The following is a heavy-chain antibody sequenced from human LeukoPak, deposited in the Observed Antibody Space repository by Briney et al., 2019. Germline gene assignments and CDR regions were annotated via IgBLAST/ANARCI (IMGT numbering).Heavy chain of an antibody. V-gene: IGHV3-11*01. Sequence: GGSLRLSCAASGFTFSDYYMSWIRQAPGKGLGWVSYISSSGSTIYYADSVKGRFTISRDNAKNSLYLQMNSLRAEDTAVYYCARAFDIVVVVAATSAFDYWGQGTLVTVSS. J-gene: IGHJ4*02. CDR1: GFTFSDYY. D-gene: IGHD2-15*01. CDR3: ARAFDIVVVVAATSAFDY. CDR2: ISSSGSTI.